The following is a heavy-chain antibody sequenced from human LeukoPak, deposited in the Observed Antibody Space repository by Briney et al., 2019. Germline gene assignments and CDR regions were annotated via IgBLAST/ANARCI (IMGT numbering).Heavy chain of an antibody. CDR2: ISSSSSYI. CDR3: ARVGYCSSTSCYQGWFDP. CDR1: GFTFSSYG. Sequence: PGRSLRLSCAASGFTFSSYGMHWVRQAPGKGLEWVSSISSSSSYIYYADSVKGRFTISRDNSKNTLYLQMNSLRAEDTAVYYCARVGYCSSTSCYQGWFDPWGQGTLVTVSS. V-gene: IGHV3-21*01. D-gene: IGHD2-2*01. J-gene: IGHJ5*02.